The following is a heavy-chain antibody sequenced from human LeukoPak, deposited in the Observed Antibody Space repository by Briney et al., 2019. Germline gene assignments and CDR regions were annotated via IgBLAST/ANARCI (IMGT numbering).Heavy chain of an antibody. CDR3: ARGAITRRDAFDI. D-gene: IGHD2-2*01. CDR2: IYYSGST. V-gene: IGHV4-59*01. Sequence: SETLSLTCTVSGGSISSYYWSWIRQPPGKGLEWIGYIYYSGSTNYNPSLKSRVTISVDTSKNQFSQKLSSVTAADTAVYYCARGAITRRDAFDIWGQGTMVTVSS. CDR1: GGSISSYY. J-gene: IGHJ3*02.